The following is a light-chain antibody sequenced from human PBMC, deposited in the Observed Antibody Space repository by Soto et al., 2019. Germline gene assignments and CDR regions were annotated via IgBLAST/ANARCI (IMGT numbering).Light chain of an antibody. CDR1: DIGSKG. J-gene: IGLJ2*01. Sequence: SYELTQPPSASVAPGKTASISCGRNDIGSKGVHWYQQKPGQAPVLVIYSDTDLPPVITERFSGSNSANLATLTISRVEAGDEADYYCQVWDIGSAHVVFGGGTKLTVL. CDR3: QVWDIGSAHVV. V-gene: IGLV3-21*01. CDR2: SDT.